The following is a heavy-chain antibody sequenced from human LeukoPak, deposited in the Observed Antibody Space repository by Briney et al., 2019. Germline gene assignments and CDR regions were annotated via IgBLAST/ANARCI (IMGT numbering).Heavy chain of an antibody. CDR2: INHRGST. D-gene: IGHD6-6*01. CDR3: ARRRSGSSSEFDP. J-gene: IGHJ5*02. Sequence: SETLSLTCAVYGGSFRGYYWSWIRQPPGKGLEWIGEINHRGSTKYNPSLKSRVTISVDTSKNQFSLKLTSVTAADTAVYYCARRRSGSSSEFDPWGQGTLVTVSS. V-gene: IGHV4-34*01. CDR1: GGSFRGYY.